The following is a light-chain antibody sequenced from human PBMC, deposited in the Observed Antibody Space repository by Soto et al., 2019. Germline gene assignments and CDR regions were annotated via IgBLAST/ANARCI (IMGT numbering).Light chain of an antibody. V-gene: IGKV3-15*01. CDR3: QQYNSLPPT. Sequence: EIVMTQSPATLSVSPGERATLSCRASQSVSSNLAWSQQKPGQAPRLLIYGASTRATGISARFSGSGSGTEFNLTISSLQSEDFAVYYCQQYNSLPPTFGQGTRLEIK. CDR2: GAS. J-gene: IGKJ5*01. CDR1: QSVSSN.